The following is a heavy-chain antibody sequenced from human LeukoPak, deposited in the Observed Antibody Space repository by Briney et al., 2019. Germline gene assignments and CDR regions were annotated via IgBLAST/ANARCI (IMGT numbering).Heavy chain of an antibody. D-gene: IGHD3-22*01. CDR2: IYHSGST. V-gene: IGHV4-38-2*02. J-gene: IGHJ4*02. CDR1: GYSISSGYY. CDR3: ARDSYYYDSSGYSRGYFDY. Sequence: PSETLSLTCAVSGYSISSGYYWGWIRQPPGKGLEWIGSIYHSGSTYYNPSLKSRVTILVDTSKNQFSLKLSSVTAADTAVYYCARDSYYYDSSGYSRGYFDYWGQGTLVTVSS.